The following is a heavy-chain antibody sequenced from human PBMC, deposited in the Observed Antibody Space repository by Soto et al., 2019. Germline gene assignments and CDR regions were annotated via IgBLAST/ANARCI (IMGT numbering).Heavy chain of an antibody. J-gene: IGHJ6*02. CDR1: GFTYSSYG. Sequence: GGTLSLACSAAGFTYSSYGMHWVRQAPGKGLEWVAVISYDGSNKYYADSVKARFTISRDNSKNTLYLQMSSLRAEDTAVYSYSRRADSYGLYYYYGMDVWRQGPTVTASS. D-gene: IGHD5-18*01. V-gene: IGHV3-30*03. CDR2: ISYDGSNK. CDR3: SRRADSYGLYYYYGMDV.